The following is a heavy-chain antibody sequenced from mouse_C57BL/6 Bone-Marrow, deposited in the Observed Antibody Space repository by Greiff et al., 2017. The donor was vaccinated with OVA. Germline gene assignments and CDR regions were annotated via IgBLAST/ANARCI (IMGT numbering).Heavy chain of an antibody. Sequence: QVQLQQPGAELARPGASVKLSCKASGYTFTSYGISWVKQRTGQGVEWIGEIYPRSGNTYFNEEFKGKATLTAYKSTSTAYMELRRLTSEDSAVYMYARGRLRFAYWGQGTLVTVSA. CDR3: ARGRLRFAY. CDR1: GYTFTSYG. CDR2: IYPRSGNT. J-gene: IGHJ3*01. V-gene: IGHV1-81*01. D-gene: IGHD2-4*01.